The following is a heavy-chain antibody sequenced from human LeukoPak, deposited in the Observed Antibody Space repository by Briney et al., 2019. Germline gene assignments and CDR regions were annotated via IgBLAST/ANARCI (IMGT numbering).Heavy chain of an antibody. J-gene: IGHJ4*02. V-gene: IGHV3-53*01. D-gene: IGHD2-21*02. CDR3: ARGTADVDY. Sequence: SNYXXWVRQAPGXGLEWVSVIYSGGSTYYADSVKGRFTISRDNSKNTLYLQMNSLRAEDTAVYYCARGTADVDYWGQGTLVTVSS. CDR2: IYSGGST. CDR1: SNY.